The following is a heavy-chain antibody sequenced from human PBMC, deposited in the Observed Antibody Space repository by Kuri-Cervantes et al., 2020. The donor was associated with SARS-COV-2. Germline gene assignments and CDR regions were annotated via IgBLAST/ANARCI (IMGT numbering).Heavy chain of an antibody. D-gene: IGHD3-16*02. Sequence: SETLSLTCTVSGGSISSSSYYWGWIRQPPGKGLEWIGYIYYSGSTNYNPSLKSRVTISVDTSKNQFSLKLSSVTAADTAVYYCARGRRIYDYIWGSYRDAFDIWGQGTMVTVSS. CDR2: IYYSGST. V-gene: IGHV4-61*05. CDR1: GGSISSSSYY. CDR3: ARGRRIYDYIWGSYRDAFDI. J-gene: IGHJ3*02.